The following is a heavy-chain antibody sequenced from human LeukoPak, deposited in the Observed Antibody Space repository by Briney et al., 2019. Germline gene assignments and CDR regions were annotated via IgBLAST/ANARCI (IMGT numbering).Heavy chain of an antibody. CDR1: GYTFTGYY. V-gene: IGHV1-2*02. Sequence: APVKVSCKASGYTFTGYYMHWVRQAPGQGLEWMGWINPNSGGTNYAQKFQGRVTMTRDTSISTAYMELSRLRSDDTAVYYCARDRDSSSPNYFDYWGQGTLVTVSS. D-gene: IGHD6-13*01. J-gene: IGHJ4*02. CDR2: INPNSGGT. CDR3: ARDRDSSSPNYFDY.